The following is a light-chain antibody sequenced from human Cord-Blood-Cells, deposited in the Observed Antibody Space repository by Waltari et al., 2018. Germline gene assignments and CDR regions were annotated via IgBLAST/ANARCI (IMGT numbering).Light chain of an antibody. CDR2: AAS. Sequence: DIQMIQSPSSLSTSVGYRVTITCPASQSISSYVNWYQQKPGKAPKSLIYAASSLQRGVPSRFSGSGSGTDFTLTISSLQPEDFATYYCQQSYSTPITFGQGTRLEIK. CDR1: QSISSY. J-gene: IGKJ5*01. CDR3: QQSYSTPIT. V-gene: IGKV1-39*01.